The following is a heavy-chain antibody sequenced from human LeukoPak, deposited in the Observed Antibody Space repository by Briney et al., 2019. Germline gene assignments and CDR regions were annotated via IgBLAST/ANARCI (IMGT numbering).Heavy chain of an antibody. CDR2: ISYDGSNK. J-gene: IGHJ4*02. CDR3: AKVVHYDFWSGNDH. Sequence: PGGSLRLSCAASGFTFSSYGMHWVRQAPGKGLEWVAVISYDGSNKYYADSVKGRFTISRDNSKNTLYLQMNSLRAEDTAVYYCAKVVHYDFWSGNDHWGQGTLVTVSS. CDR1: GFTFSSYG. D-gene: IGHD3-3*01. V-gene: IGHV3-30*18.